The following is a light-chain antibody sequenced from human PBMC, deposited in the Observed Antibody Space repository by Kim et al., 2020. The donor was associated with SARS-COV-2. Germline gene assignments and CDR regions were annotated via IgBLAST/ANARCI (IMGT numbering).Light chain of an antibody. V-gene: IGLV6-57*04. Sequence: NLMLTQPHSVSESPGKTVAISCTRSSGSIASSYVQWYQQRPGSAPTTVIYEDNRRPSGVPDRFSGSIDSSANSATLTISGLKTEDEADYFCQSYDSTDWVFGGGTKLTVL. J-gene: IGLJ3*02. CDR1: SGSIASSY. CDR3: QSYDSTDWV. CDR2: EDN.